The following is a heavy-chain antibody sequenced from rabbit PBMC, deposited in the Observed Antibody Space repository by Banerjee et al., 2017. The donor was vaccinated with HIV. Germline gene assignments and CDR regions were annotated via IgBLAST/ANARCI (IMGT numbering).Heavy chain of an antibody. Sequence: QQQLKESGGGLVQPGGSLKLSCKASGFDFSSYEITWVRQAPGKGLEYIGYISYRGSAYYASWVNGRFTISLDNAQNTVFLQMTSLTAADTATYFCASGNYVGYAGYGYATIFNLWGPGPSSPS. D-gene: IGHD6-1*01. CDR3: ASGNYVGYAGYGYATIFNL. V-gene: IGHV1S29*01. CDR1: GFDFSSYE. J-gene: IGHJ4*01. CDR2: ISYRGSA.